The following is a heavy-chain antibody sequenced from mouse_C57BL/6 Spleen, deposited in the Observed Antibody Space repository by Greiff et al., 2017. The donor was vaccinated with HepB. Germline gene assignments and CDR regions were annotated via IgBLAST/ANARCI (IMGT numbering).Heavy chain of an antibody. CDR2: IYPRSSNT. CDR1: GYTFTSYG. V-gene: IGHV1-81*01. J-gene: IGHJ4*01. D-gene: IGHD1-1*01. CDR3: ARSGGSSPYAMDY. Sequence: VQLMESGAELARPGASVKMSCKASGYTFTSYGISWVKQRTGQGLEWIGEIYPRSSNTYYNEKFKGKATLTADKPSSTAYMVLRSLTSAESAVYFCARSGGSSPYAMDYWGQGTSVTVSS.